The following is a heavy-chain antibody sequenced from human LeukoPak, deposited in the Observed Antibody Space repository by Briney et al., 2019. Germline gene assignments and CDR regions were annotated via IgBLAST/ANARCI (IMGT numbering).Heavy chain of an antibody. CDR2: IDWDDDK. J-gene: IGHJ4*02. Sequence: SGPTLVNPTQPLTLTCTFSGFSLSTSGMRVSWIRQPPGKALEWLAPIDWDDDKFYSTSLKTRLTISKDTSKNQVVLTMTNMDPVDTATYYCARTPFYYYDSSGYYYYDYWGQGTLVTVSS. CDR1: GFSLSTSGMR. V-gene: IGHV2-70*04. D-gene: IGHD3-22*01. CDR3: ARTPFYYYDSSGYYYYDY.